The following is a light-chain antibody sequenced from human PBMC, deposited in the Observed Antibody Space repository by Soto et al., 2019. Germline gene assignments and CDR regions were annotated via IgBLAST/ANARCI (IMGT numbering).Light chain of an antibody. J-gene: IGLJ1*01. CDR3: SSHAGSKRV. CDR1: SSDVGGYNY. V-gene: IGLV2-8*01. Sequence: QSVLTQPPPASGSPGQSVTISCTGTSSDVGGYNYVSWYQQHPGKAPKLMIYEVNKRPSGVPDRFSGSKSGNTASLTVSGLQAEDEGDYYCSSHAGSKRVFGTGTKVTVL. CDR2: EVN.